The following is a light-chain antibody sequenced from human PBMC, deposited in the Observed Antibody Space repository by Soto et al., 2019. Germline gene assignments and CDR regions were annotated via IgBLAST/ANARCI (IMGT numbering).Light chain of an antibody. J-gene: IGKJ1*01. CDR3: LHDYNYPRT. Sequence: AIQMTQSPSSLSASVGDRVTITCRASQGIINELGWYQQKPGNAPKVLIYAASTLQTGDPSRFSGSGFGTDFTLPVRSLQPEDFATYYCLHDYNYPRTFGQGTKVEI. CDR1: QGIINE. V-gene: IGKV1-6*01. CDR2: AAS.